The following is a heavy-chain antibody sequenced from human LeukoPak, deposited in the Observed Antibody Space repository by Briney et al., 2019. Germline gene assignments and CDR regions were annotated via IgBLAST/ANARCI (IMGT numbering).Heavy chain of an antibody. Sequence: PSETLSLTCLVSGGSITSYNLSWIRLTAGKGLEWIGRIYTSGTTNYNPSFKSRVSVSISKSKNQFSLKVTSVTAADTAVYYCARDWAGSTYGYWYFDLRGRGTLVTVSS. CDR1: GGSITSYN. CDR2: IYTSGTT. V-gene: IGHV4-4*07. CDR3: ARDWAGSTYGYWYFDL. J-gene: IGHJ2*01. D-gene: IGHD3-10*01.